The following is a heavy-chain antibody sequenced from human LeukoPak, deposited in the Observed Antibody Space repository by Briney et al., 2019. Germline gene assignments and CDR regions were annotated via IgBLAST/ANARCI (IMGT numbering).Heavy chain of an antibody. CDR2: IYYSGST. Sequence: SGTLSLTCTVSGGSISSGDYYWSWIRQPPGKGLEWIGYIYYSGSTYYNPSLKSRVTISVDTSKNQFSLKLSSVTAADTAVYYCARDRPPAGTDYWGQGTLVTVPS. CDR3: ARDRPPAGTDY. D-gene: IGHD2-2*01. CDR1: GGSISSGDYY. J-gene: IGHJ4*02. V-gene: IGHV4-30-4*01.